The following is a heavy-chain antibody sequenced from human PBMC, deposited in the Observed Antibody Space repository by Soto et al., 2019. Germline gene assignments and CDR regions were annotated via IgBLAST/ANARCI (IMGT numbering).Heavy chain of an antibody. Sequence: SETLSLTCTVSGASINSGDYYWSWIRQPPGKGLEWIGHIYYSGSTYYNPSLKSRAGISVDSSKSQVSLKLTSVIAADTAVYFCARILMNYSRLDYWGQGALVTVSS. J-gene: IGHJ4*02. V-gene: IGHV4-30-4*01. CDR1: GASINSGDYY. CDR2: IYYSGST. D-gene: IGHD2-8*01. CDR3: ARILMNYSRLDY.